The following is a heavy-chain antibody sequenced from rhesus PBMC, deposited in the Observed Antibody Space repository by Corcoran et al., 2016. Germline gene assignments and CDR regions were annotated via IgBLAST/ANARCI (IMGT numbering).Heavy chain of an antibody. CDR1: GGSISSNY. CDR2: IYGSGSST. Sequence: QVQLQESGPGLVKPLETLSLTCAVPGGSISSNYWSWIRQPPGKGLDVIGYIYGSGSSTNYNPSLKSRVTRSVDTSKNQFSLKLSSVTAADTAVYYCAREAVAAGAFDYWGQGVLVTVSS. J-gene: IGHJ4*01. V-gene: IGHV4S11*01. CDR3: AREAVAAGAFDY. D-gene: IGHD6-13*01.